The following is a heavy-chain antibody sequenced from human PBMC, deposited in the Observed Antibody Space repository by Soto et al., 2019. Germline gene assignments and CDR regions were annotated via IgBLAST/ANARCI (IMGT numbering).Heavy chain of an antibody. Sequence: PSETLSLTCTVSGGSISSSSYYWGWIRQPPGKGLEWIGSIYYSGSTYYNPSLKSRVTISVDTSKNQFSLKLSSVTAADTAVYYCARLGSSYSRYYYYGMDVWGQGTTVTVSS. CDR2: IYYSGST. CDR1: GGSISSSSYY. CDR3: ARLGSSYSRYYYYGMDV. D-gene: IGHD2-15*01. J-gene: IGHJ6*02. V-gene: IGHV4-39*01.